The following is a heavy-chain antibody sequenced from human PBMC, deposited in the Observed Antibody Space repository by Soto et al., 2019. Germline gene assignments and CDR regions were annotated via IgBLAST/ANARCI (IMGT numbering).Heavy chain of an antibody. CDR2: IIPIIGII. Sequence: QVQLVQSGAEVKKPGSSVKVSCKASGGTFSTYTITWVRQAPGQGLEWMGRIIPIIGIINYAQKFQGRVTISADKFTCTAYMELTGLRSDDTAVYYCAGDPDSHYNDSHASPYPWGQGTLVTVSS. V-gene: IGHV1-69*08. J-gene: IGHJ5*02. D-gene: IGHD4-4*01. CDR1: GGTFSTYT. CDR3: AGDPDSHYNDSHASPYP.